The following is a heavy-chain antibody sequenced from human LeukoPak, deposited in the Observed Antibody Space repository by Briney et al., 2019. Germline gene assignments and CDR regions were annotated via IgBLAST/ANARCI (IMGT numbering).Heavy chain of an antibody. CDR1: GFTFSSYW. D-gene: IGHD2-15*01. J-gene: IGHJ4*02. CDR3: ARRNVGTWWSFDS. V-gene: IGHV3-7*01. Sequence: PGGSLRLSCAASGFTFSSYWVSWVRQAPGKGLEWVANIKDDGSQKNYIDSVKGRFTISRDNAKASLFLQMNSLSSEDTAVYYCARRNVGTWWSFDSWGQGTLVTVSS. CDR2: IKDDGSQK.